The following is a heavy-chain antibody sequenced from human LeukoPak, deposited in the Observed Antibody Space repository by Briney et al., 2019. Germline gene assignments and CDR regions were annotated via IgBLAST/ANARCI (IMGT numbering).Heavy chain of an antibody. CDR2: INPNSGGT. V-gene: IGHV1-2*02. Sequence: GASVKVSCKASGYTFTGYYMHWVRQAPGQGLEWMGWINPNSGGTNYAQKFQGGVTMTRDTSISTAYMELSRLRSDDTAVYYCARSITFGGVIVIFGYYFDYWGQGTLVTVSS. D-gene: IGHD3-16*02. CDR1: GYTFTGYY. J-gene: IGHJ4*02. CDR3: ARSITFGGVIVIFGYYFDY.